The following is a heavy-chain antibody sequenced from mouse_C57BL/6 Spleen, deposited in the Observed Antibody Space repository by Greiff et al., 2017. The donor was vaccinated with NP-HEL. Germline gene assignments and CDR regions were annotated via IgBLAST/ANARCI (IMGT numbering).Heavy chain of an antibody. CDR1: GYTFTSYG. CDR3: ASDGDDRGGEFAY. D-gene: IGHD2-2*01. J-gene: IGHJ3*01. Sequence: VQLQQSGAELARPGASVKLSCKASGYTFTSYGISWVKQRTGQGLEWIGEIYPRSGNTYYNEKFKGKATLTADKSSSTAYMELRSLTSEDSAVYFWASDGDDRGGEFAYWGQGTLVTVSA. CDR2: IYPRSGNT. V-gene: IGHV1-81*01.